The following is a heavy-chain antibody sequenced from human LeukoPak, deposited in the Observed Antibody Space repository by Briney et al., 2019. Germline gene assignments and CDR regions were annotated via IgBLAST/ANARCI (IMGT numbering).Heavy chain of an antibody. CDR1: GGSVSSGSYY. J-gene: IGHJ4*02. CDR3: ARVPYYYDSSGYPGVGYFDY. D-gene: IGHD3-22*01. Sequence: SETLSLTCTVSGGSVSSGSYYWSWIRQPPGKGLEWIGYIYYSGSTYYNPSLKSRVTISVDTSKNQFSLKLSSVTAADTAVYYCARVPYYYDSSGYPGVGYFDYWGQGTLVTVSS. CDR2: IYYSGST. V-gene: IGHV4-61*01.